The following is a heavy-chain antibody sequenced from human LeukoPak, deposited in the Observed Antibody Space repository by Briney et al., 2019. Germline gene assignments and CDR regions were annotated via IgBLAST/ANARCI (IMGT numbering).Heavy chain of an antibody. J-gene: IGHJ4*02. CDR2: ISGSGGST. V-gene: IGHV3-23*01. D-gene: IGHD3-10*01. Sequence: GGSLRLSCAASGFTFSSYAMSWVRQAPGKGLEWVSAISGSGGSTYCADFVKGRFTISRDNSKNTLYLQMNSLRAEDTAVYYCAKSRGFGYFDYWGQGTLVTVSS. CDR1: GFTFSSYA. CDR3: AKSRGFGYFDY.